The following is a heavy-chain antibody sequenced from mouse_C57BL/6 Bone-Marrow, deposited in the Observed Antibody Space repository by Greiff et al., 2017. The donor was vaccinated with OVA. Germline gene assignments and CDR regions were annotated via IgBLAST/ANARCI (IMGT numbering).Heavy chain of an antibody. J-gene: IGHJ4*01. D-gene: IGHD1-1*02. CDR1: GFTFTDYY. Sequence: VQLKESGGGLVQPGGSLSLSCAASGFTFTDYYMSWVRQPPGKALEWLGFIRNKANGYTTEYSASVKGRFTISRDNSQSILYLQMNALRAEDSATYYCARSELYYYAMDYWGQGTSVTVSS. V-gene: IGHV7-3*01. CDR3: ARSELYYYAMDY. CDR2: IRNKANGYTT.